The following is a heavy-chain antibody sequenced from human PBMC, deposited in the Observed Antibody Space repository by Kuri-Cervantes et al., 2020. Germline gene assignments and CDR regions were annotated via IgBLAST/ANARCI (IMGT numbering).Heavy chain of an antibody. Sequence: ASVKVSCKASGYTFTSYGISWVRQAPGQGLEWMGWISAYNGNTNYAQKLQGRVTMTTDTSTSTAYMELRSLRSDDTAVYYCARAVTMVQGVPINWFEPWGQGTLVTVSS. D-gene: IGHD3-10*01. CDR3: ARAVTMVQGVPINWFEP. V-gene: IGHV1-18*01. J-gene: IGHJ5*02. CDR2: ISAYNGNT. CDR1: GYTFTSYG.